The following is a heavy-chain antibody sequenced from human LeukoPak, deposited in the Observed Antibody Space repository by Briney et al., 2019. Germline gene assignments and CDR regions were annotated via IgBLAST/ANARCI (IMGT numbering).Heavy chain of an antibody. CDR3: ARDGYSSGWYSDY. CDR1: GFTVSSNY. CDR2: IYSGGST. Sequence: GGSLRLSCAASGFTVSSNYMSWVRQAPGKGLEWVSVIYSGGSTYYADSVKGRFTISRDNSKNTLYLQMNSLRAEDTAVYYCARDGYSSGWYSDYWGQGTLVTVSS. J-gene: IGHJ4*02. D-gene: IGHD6-19*01. V-gene: IGHV3-53*01.